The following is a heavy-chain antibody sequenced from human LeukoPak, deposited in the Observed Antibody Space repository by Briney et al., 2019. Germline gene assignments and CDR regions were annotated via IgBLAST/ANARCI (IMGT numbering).Heavy chain of an antibody. Sequence: SETLPLTCTVSGGSISSYYWSWIRQPAGKGLEWIGRIYTSGSTNYNPSLKSRVTMSVDTSKNQFSLKLSSVTAADTAVYYCAREGYDYVWGSYRPFDYWGQGTLVTVSS. J-gene: IGHJ4*02. CDR3: AREGYDYVWGSYRPFDY. CDR1: GGSISSYY. CDR2: IYTSGST. V-gene: IGHV4-4*07. D-gene: IGHD3-16*02.